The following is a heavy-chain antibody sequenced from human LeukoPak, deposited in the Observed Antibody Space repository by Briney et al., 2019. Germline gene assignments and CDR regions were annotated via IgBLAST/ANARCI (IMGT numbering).Heavy chain of an antibody. D-gene: IGHD3-22*01. Sequence: GGSLRLSCAASGFTFSSYAMSWVRQAPGKGLEWVSAITDSGGSTYYADSVKGRFTISRDNSKNTLYLQMNSLRAEDTAVCYCAKILSGGYYQTQNAFDIWGQGTMVTVSS. V-gene: IGHV3-23*01. J-gene: IGHJ3*02. CDR3: AKILSGGYYQTQNAFDI. CDR2: ITDSGGST. CDR1: GFTFSSYA.